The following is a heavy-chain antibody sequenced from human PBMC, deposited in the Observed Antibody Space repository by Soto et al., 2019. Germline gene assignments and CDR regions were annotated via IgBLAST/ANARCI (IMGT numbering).Heavy chain of an antibody. J-gene: IGHJ4*02. CDR2: ITWNSGTL. CDR1: GFTFGDYD. CDR3: AKSRRAQYCFHX. D-gene: IGHD2-2*01. V-gene: IGHV3-9*01. Sequence: PWGSLRLSCAASGFTFGDYDMHWVRQAPGKGLEWVSGITWNSGTLGYEDSVKVRFTISRDSARKYLHLQMNSLSPEDTALYYCAKSRRAQYCFHXWGQATLVTVSX.